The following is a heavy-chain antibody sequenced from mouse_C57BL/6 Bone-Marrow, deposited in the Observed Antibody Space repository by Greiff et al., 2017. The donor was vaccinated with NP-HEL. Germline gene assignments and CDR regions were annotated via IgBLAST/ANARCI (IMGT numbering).Heavy chain of an antibody. Sequence: VQLQQPGAELVMPGASVKLSCKASGYTFTSYWMHWVKQRPGQGLEWIGEIDPSDSYTNYNQKFKGKSTLTVDKSSSTAYMQLSSLTSEDAAVYYCAREDYYGSSYLRYWYFDVWGTGTTVTVSS. CDR3: AREDYYGSSYLRYWYFDV. V-gene: IGHV1-69*01. CDR2: IDPSDSYT. CDR1: GYTFTSYW. J-gene: IGHJ1*03. D-gene: IGHD1-1*01.